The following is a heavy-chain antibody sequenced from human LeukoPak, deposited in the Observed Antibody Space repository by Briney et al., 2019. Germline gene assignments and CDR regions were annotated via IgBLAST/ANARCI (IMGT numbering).Heavy chain of an antibody. D-gene: IGHD5-24*01. CDR1: GGTFSSYA. J-gene: IGHJ3*02. V-gene: IGHV1-69*06. CDR3: ARDSRDGYRRGDAFDI. CDR2: IIPIFGTA. Sequence: GASVKVSCKASGGTFSSYAISWVRQAPGQGLEWMGRIIPIFGTANYAQKFQGRVTITADKSTSTAYMELSSLRSEDTAVYYCARDSRDGYRRGDAFDIWGQGTMVTVSS.